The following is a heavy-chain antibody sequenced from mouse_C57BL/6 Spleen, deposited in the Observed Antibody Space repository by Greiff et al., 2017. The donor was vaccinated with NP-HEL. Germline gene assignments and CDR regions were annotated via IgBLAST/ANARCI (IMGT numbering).Heavy chain of an antibody. Sequence: QLKQPGAELVRPGSSVKLSCKASGYTFTSYWMHWVKQRPIQGLEWIGNIDPSDSETHYNQKFKDKATLTVDKSSSTAYMQLSSLTSEDSAVYYCARWDGNFPMDYWGQGTSVTVSS. V-gene: IGHV1-52*01. CDR3: ARWDGNFPMDY. CDR2: IDPSDSET. D-gene: IGHD2-1*01. CDR1: GYTFTSYW. J-gene: IGHJ4*01.